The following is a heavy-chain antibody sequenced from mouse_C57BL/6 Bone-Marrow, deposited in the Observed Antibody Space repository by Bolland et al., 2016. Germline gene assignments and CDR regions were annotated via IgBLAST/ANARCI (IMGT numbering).Heavy chain of an antibody. D-gene: IGHD3-1*01. CDR3: ACRGNRAMDY. J-gene: IGHJ2*01. CDR2: T. Sequence: TYYPDTVKGRFTISRDNAKNTLYLQMSRLKSEDRYMYYCACRGNRAMDYWGQGTT. V-gene: IGHV5-12*01.